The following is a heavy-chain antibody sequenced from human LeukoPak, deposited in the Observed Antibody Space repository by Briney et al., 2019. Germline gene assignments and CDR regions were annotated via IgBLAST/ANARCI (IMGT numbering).Heavy chain of an antibody. V-gene: IGHV3-30*18. J-gene: IGHJ6*02. D-gene: IGHD2-2*01. CDR2: ISYDGSNK. Sequence: GGSLRLSCAASGFTFSSYGMHGVRQAPGKGLEWVAVISYDGSNKYYADSVKGRFTISRDNSKNTLYLQMNSLRAEDTAVYYCGKDRGHCSSASCYAGWANYYGMDVWGQGTTVTVSS. CDR3: GKDRGHCSSASCYAGWANYYGMDV. CDR1: GFTFSSYG.